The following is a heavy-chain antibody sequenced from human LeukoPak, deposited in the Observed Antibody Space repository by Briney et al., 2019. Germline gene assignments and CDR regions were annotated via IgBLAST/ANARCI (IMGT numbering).Heavy chain of an antibody. CDR3: ARVVDPPDAFDI. D-gene: IGHD3-9*01. CDR1: GGSISSYY. V-gene: IGHV4-59*01. J-gene: IGHJ3*02. Sequence: SETLSLTCTVSGGSISSYYWSWIRQPPGKGLEWIGYIYYSGSTDYNPSLKSRVTISVDTSKNQFSLKLSSVTAADTAVYYCARVVDPPDAFDIWGQGTMVTVSS. CDR2: IYYSGST.